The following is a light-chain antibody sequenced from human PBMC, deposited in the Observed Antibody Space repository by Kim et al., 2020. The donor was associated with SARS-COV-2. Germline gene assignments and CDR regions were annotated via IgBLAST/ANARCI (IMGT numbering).Light chain of an antibody. CDR1: SSDVGGYNC. Sequence: QAVTISCTGTSSDVGGYNCVSWYQQYPGQAPKLIIYDVIKRPSGVPDRFSGSKSGNTAYLTISGLQADDEAEYYCCSYAGGYTQVTFGGGTKLTVL. J-gene: IGLJ2*01. CDR2: DVI. V-gene: IGLV2-11*03. CDR3: CSYAGGYTQVT.